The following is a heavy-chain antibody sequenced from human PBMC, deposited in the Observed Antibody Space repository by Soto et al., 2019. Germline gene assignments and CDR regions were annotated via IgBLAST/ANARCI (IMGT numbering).Heavy chain of an antibody. CDR3: ARASSSIAARTADAFDI. V-gene: IGHV3-7*03. D-gene: IGHD6-6*01. CDR1: GFTFSSYW. CDR2: IKQDGSEK. Sequence: GGSLRLSCAASGFTFSSYWMSWVRQAPGKGLEWVANIKQDGSEKYYVDSVKGRFTISRDNAKNALYLQMNSLRAEDTAVYYCARASSSIAARTADAFDIWGQGTMVTVSS. J-gene: IGHJ3*02.